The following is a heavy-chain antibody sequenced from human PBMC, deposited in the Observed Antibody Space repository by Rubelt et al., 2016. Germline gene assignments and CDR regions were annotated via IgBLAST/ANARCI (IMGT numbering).Heavy chain of an antibody. CDR1: GVSVSDYY. CDR2: VYYRGST. CDR3: ARDPQNWFDP. D-gene: IGHD2/OR15-2a*01. V-gene: IGHV4-59*02. J-gene: IGHJ5*02. Sequence: QVQLQESGPGLVKPSETLSLTCTVSGVSVSDYYWTWIRQPPGKGLEWIGYVYYRGSTNYNPSLKSRVTISVDTSKNQFSLRLSSVTAADTAVYFCARDPQNWFDPWGQGTPVTVSS.